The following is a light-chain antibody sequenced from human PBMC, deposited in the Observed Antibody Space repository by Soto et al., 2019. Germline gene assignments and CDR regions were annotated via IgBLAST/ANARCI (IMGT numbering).Light chain of an antibody. CDR3: QQYNNWPPYT. J-gene: IGKJ2*01. V-gene: IGKV3-15*01. CDR1: QSVSSN. Sequence: EIVMTQSPATLSVSPGERATLSCRASQSVSSNLAWYQQKPGQAPRLLIYGASTRATGIPARFSGSGSGTEFTLTISSLQSEEVVVYYCQQYNNWPPYTFGRGTKLEIK. CDR2: GAS.